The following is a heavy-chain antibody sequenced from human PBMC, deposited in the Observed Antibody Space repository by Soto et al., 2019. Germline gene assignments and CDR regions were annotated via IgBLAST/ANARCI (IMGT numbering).Heavy chain of an antibody. Sequence: QVQLVESGGGLVKPGGSLRVSCAASGFTFSDYYMSWIRQAPGKGLEWVSYISISNKYTNYADSVRCRFTLTRDNAKNELFLQMNSLRAENTAVYYFARDNVGNKYSGYACWGQGNLVIVSS. CDR2: ISISNKYT. J-gene: IGHJ4*02. D-gene: IGHD5-12*01. V-gene: IGHV3-11*06. CDR1: GFTFSDYY. CDR3: ARDNVGNKYSGYAC.